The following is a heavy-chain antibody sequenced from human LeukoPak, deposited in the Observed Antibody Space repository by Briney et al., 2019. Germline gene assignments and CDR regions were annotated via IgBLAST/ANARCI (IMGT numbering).Heavy chain of an antibody. V-gene: IGHV3-21*01. CDR1: GFTFDDYA. Sequence: GGSLRLSCAASGFTFDDYAMHWVRQAPGKAMEWVSSITSSGTHIFYADSVRGRFTISRDNAKNSLYLQMNSLRAEDTAVYYCARASSYYDFWSGYYGYYYYMDVWGKGTTVTVSS. D-gene: IGHD3-3*01. J-gene: IGHJ6*03. CDR3: ARASSYYDFWSGYYGYYYYMDV. CDR2: ITSSGTHI.